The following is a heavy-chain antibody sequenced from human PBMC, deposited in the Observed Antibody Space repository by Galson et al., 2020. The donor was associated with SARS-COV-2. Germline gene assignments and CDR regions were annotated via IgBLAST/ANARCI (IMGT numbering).Heavy chain of an antibody. CDR2: ISYDGSNK. CDR3: AKVTEGIDGYNSDNWFDP. CDR1: GFPFSSYG. J-gene: IGHJ5*02. V-gene: IGHV3-30*18. Sequence: GEYLKISCAASGFPFSSYGMHWVRQAPGKGLEWVAVISYDGSNKYYADSVKGRFTISRDNSKNTRYLQMNSLRAEDTAVYYCAKVTEGIDGYNSDNWFDPWGQVTLVTVSS. D-gene: IGHD5-12*01.